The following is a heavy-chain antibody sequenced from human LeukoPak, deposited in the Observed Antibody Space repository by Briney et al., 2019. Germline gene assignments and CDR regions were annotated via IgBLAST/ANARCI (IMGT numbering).Heavy chain of an antibody. V-gene: IGHV3-23*01. CDR1: GFTFSSYA. J-gene: IGHJ4*02. D-gene: IGHD6-13*01. Sequence: GGSLRLSCAASGFTFSSYAMSWVRQAPGKGLEWVSAIGGRGGSTYYADSVKGRFTISRDNSKNTLYLQMNSLRAEDTAVYYCAKDRGSSSWYCLDYWGQGTLVTVSS. CDR2: IGGRGGST. CDR3: AKDRGSSSWYCLDY.